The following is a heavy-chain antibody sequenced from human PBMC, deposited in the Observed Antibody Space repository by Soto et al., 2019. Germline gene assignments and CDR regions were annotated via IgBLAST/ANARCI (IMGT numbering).Heavy chain of an antibody. V-gene: IGHV1-18*04. D-gene: IGHD2-21*02. CDR3: AREILSPDFYFHGMDV. J-gene: IGHJ6*02. CDR2: ISAKKGNT. Sequence: ASVKVSCKASGYTFTSYGISWVRQAPGQGLEWMGWISAKKGNTKYAQKFQGRATMTTDTSTSTAYMELRSLRSDDTAVYYCAREILSPDFYFHGMDVWGQGTTVTVSS. CDR1: GYTFTSYG.